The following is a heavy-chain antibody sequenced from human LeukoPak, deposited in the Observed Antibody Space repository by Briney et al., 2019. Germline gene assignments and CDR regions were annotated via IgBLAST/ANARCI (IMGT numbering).Heavy chain of an antibody. CDR2: IYHSGST. CDR1: GGSISSSNW. CDR3: ARDSGSQELVHYMDV. Sequence: SGTLSLTCAVSGGSISSSNWWSWVRPPPGKGLEWIGEIYHSGSTKYNPSLKSRITISVDRSKNQFSLKLSSVTAADTAVYYCARDSGSQELVHYMDVWGKGTTVTVSS. D-gene: IGHD1-7*01. V-gene: IGHV4-4*02. J-gene: IGHJ6*03.